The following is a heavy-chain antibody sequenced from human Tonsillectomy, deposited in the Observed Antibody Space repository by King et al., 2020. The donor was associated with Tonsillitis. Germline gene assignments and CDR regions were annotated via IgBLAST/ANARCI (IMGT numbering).Heavy chain of an antibody. Sequence: VQLVESGGGLVQPGGSLRLSCAASGFTFSRYAMSWSGRAQGKGRKWVQLLIVSGIGTTTAAPGRGRFTISRANPKNTLYLQMNSLRPEDTAIYYCAKDVWDYDFWSGFPFDYWGQGTLVTVSS. CDR2: LIVSGIGT. V-gene: IGHV3-23*04. CDR3: AKDVWDYDFWSGFPFDY. D-gene: IGHD3-3*01. CDR1: GFTFSRYA. J-gene: IGHJ4*02.